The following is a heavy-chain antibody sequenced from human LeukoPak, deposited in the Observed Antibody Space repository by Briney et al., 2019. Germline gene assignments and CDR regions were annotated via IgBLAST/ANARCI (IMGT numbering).Heavy chain of an antibody. D-gene: IGHD5-18*01. J-gene: IGHJ4*02. Sequence: SVKVSCKASGGTFSSYAISWVRQAPGQGREWMGGIIPIFGTANYAQKFQGRVTITADEFTSTAYMELSSLRSEDKAVYYCPSFPGTWILLWSGYSGQGTLVTVSS. CDR1: GGTFSSYA. V-gene: IGHV1-69*13. CDR3: PSFPGTWILLWSGY. CDR2: IIPIFGTA.